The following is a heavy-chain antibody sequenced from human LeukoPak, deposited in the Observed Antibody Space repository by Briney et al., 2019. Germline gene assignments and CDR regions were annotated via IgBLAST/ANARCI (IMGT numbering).Heavy chain of an antibody. D-gene: IGHD6-13*01. CDR3: ARARGYSSSWYLAIDY. CDR1: GCTFTGYY. Sequence: ASVKVSCKASGCTFTGYYMHWVRQAPGQGLEWMGWINPNSGGTNYAQKFQGRVTMTRDTSISTAYMELSRLRSDDTAVYYCARARGYSSSWYLAIDYWGQGTLVTVSS. J-gene: IGHJ4*02. CDR2: INPNSGGT. V-gene: IGHV1-2*02.